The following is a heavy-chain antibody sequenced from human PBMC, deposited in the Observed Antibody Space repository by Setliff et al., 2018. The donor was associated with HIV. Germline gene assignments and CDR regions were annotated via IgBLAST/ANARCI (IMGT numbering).Heavy chain of an antibody. J-gene: IGHJ4*02. CDR2: IMPMLGTA. CDR3: ARDAGYIGSSWDR. Sequence: GASVKVSCKASGYTFSTYGISWVRQAPGQGLEWMGKIMPMLGTANYAQKFQGRVTITADESTSTVYMELRSLTSKDTAMYYCARDAGYIGSSWDRWGQGTLVTVSS. CDR1: GYTFSTYG. D-gene: IGHD5-12*01. V-gene: IGHV1-69*11.